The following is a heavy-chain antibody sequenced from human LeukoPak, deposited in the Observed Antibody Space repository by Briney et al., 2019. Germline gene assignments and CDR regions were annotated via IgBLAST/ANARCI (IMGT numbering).Heavy chain of an antibody. V-gene: IGHV3-21*01. D-gene: IGHD6-19*01. CDR1: GFTFSSYS. Sequence: GGSLRLSCAASGFTFSSYSMNWVRQAPGKVLEWVSSISSSSSYIYYADSVKGRFTISRDNAKNSLYLQMNSLRAEDTAVYYCAREEGSGWYYWGQGTLVTVSS. CDR2: ISSSSSYI. CDR3: AREEGSGWYY. J-gene: IGHJ4*02.